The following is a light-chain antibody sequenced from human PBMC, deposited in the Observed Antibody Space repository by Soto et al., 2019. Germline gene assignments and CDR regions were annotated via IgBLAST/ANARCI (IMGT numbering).Light chain of an antibody. CDR2: DAS. CDR3: QQYDTVPPT. CDR1: QSVGSK. Sequence: VMPHSPAPLSVSPGERVTLSCRASQSVGSKLAWYQQKRGQAPRLLIYDASTRATGIPARFSGSGSGTELTLTISSLQSEDFVVYCCQQYDTVPPTVGQGTKVEVE. J-gene: IGKJ1*01. V-gene: IGKV3-15*01.